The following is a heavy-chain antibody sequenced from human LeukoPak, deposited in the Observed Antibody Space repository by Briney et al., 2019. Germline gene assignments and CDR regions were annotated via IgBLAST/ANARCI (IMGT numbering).Heavy chain of an antibody. Sequence: GGSLRLSCAASGFTFSDYYMSWIRQAPGKGLEWVSYISSSGSTIYYADSVKGRFTISRDNAKNSMYLQMSSLRAEDTAVYYCARRRRYCSGGSCYGLYFDYWGQGTLVTVSS. V-gene: IGHV3-11*01. CDR1: GFTFSDYY. D-gene: IGHD2-15*01. J-gene: IGHJ4*02. CDR2: ISSSGSTI. CDR3: ARRRRYCSGGSCYGLYFDY.